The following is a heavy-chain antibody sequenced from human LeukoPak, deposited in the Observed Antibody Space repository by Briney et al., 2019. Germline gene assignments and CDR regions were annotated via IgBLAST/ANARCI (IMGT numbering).Heavy chain of an antibody. D-gene: IGHD2-2*03. J-gene: IGHJ3*02. Sequence: WASVKVSCKASGYTFTSYGISWVRQAPGQGLEWMGWISAYNGNTNYAQKLQGRVTMTTDTSTSTAYMELRSLRSDDTAVYYCARDGYCSSTSCHGTHDAFDIWGQGTMVTVSS. CDR2: ISAYNGNT. CDR3: ARDGYCSSTSCHGTHDAFDI. CDR1: GYTFTSYG. V-gene: IGHV1-18*01.